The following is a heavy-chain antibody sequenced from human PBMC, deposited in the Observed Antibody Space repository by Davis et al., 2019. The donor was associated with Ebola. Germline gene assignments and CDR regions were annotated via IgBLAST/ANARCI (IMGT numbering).Heavy chain of an antibody. V-gene: IGHV4-30-4*01. CDR2: IYYSGST. J-gene: IGHJ4*02. D-gene: IGHD3-22*01. Sequence: MPSETLSLTCTVSGGSISSYYWSWIRQPPGKGLEWIGNIYYSGSTSYRSSLKSRVTMSINMSRSQFSLRLSSVTAADTAVYYCARLQRDYYDSGGYYLTAYFFDSWGQGTLVTVSS. CDR1: GGSISSYY. CDR3: ARLQRDYYDSGGYYLTAYFFDS.